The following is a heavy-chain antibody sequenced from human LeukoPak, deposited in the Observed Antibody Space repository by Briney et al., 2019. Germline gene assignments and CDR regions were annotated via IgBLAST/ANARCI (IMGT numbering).Heavy chain of an antibody. CDR2: IYYSGST. V-gene: IGHV4-59*01. CDR1: GGSISSNY. Sequence: SETLSLSCTVSGGSISSNYWSWIRQPPGKGLEWIGYIYYSGSTNYNPSLKSRVTISVDTSKNQFSLKLTSVTAADTAVYYCGRGYGPNSSGWDSWGQGTVVTVFS. D-gene: IGHD6-19*01. J-gene: IGHJ4*02. CDR3: GRGYGPNSSGWDS.